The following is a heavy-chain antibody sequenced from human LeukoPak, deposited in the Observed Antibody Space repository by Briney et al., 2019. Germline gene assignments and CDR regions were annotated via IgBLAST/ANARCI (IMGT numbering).Heavy chain of an antibody. CDR1: GYTFTSYG. CDR3: ARATLVRGVIRSYFDY. J-gene: IGHJ4*02. CDR2: IRANNGNT. V-gene: IGHV1-18*01. D-gene: IGHD3-10*01. Sequence: GAAVKVSCKASGYTFTSYGISWVRQAAGQGLEWMGWIRANNGNTKYGQKLQSRVTVTTDTSTSTAYMELRSLRSDDTAVYYCARATLVRGVIRSYFDYWGQGTLVTVSS.